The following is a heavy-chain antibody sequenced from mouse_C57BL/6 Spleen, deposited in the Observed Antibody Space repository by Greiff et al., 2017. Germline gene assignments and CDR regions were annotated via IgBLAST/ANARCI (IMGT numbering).Heavy chain of an antibody. J-gene: IGHJ3*01. V-gene: IGHV1-39*01. CDR1: GYSFTDYN. Sequence: EVKLQESGPELVKPGASVKISCKASGYSFTDYNMNWVKQSNGKSLEWIGVINPNYGTTSYNQKFKGKATLTVDQSSSTAYMQLNSLTSEDSAVYYCARGIYYDYDGFAYWGQGTLVTVSA. D-gene: IGHD2-4*01. CDR3: ARGIYYDYDGFAY. CDR2: INPNYGTT.